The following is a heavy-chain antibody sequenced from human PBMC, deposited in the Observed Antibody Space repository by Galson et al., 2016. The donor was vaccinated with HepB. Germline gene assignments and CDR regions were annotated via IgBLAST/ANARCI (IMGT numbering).Heavy chain of an antibody. CDR2: IDYSGST. D-gene: IGHD3-22*01. J-gene: IGHJ4*02. V-gene: IGHV4-31*03. Sequence: TLSLTCTVSGGSISSIHYYWSWIRQHPGEGLEWIGHIDYSGSTYYNPSLKSGVTISRDTSKSQFLLKLSSVTAADTAVYYCARAARSGYSVFDYWGQGTLVTVSS. CDR3: ARAARSGYSVFDY. CDR1: GGSISSIHYY.